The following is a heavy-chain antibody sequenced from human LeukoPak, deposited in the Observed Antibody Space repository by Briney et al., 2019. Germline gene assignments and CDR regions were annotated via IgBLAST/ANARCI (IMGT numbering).Heavy chain of an antibody. CDR1: GFTFSSYE. J-gene: IGHJ4*02. CDR3: AKGEGRSYYYDSSGCDY. CDR2: ISGSGGST. V-gene: IGHV3-23*01. Sequence: GGSLRLSCAASGFTFSSYEMNWVRQAPGKGLEWVSAISGSGGSTYYADSVKGRFTISRDNSKNTLYLQMNSLRAEDTAVYYCAKGEGRSYYYDSSGCDYWGQGTLVTVSS. D-gene: IGHD3-22*01.